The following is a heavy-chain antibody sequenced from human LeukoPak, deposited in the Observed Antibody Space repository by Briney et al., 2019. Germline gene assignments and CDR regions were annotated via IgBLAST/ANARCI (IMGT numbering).Heavy chain of an antibody. V-gene: IGHV4-38-2*02. D-gene: IGHD2-2*01. CDR1: GYSISSGYY. CDR3: ARGSTSFYYMDV. J-gene: IGHJ6*03. Sequence: SETLSLTCTVSGYSISSGYYWGWIRQPPGKGLEWIGRIYTSGSTNYNPSLKSRVTISVDTSKNQFSLKLSSVTAADTAVYYCARGSTSFYYMDVWGKGTTVTVSS. CDR2: IYTSGST.